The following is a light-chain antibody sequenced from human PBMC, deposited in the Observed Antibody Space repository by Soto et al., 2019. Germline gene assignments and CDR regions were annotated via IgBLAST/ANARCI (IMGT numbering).Light chain of an antibody. V-gene: IGKV3-15*01. CDR1: HSFXSN. CDR3: QQYDEWTRT. Sequence: EIEVTKSPATLSVSPGERATLSCRASHSFXSNFGWYQQKPGQAPRALXYGESARDTGIPARCSGSGSGKEFTLPISSMQAEDGSGYCCQQYDEWTRTVGQWTKV. J-gene: IGKJ1*01. CDR2: GES.